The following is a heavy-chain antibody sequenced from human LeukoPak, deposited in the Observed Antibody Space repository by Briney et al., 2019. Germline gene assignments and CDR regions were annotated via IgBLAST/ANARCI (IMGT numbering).Heavy chain of an antibody. V-gene: IGHV3-30*18. CDR3: AKDPGAVVVQAYYLDH. D-gene: IGHD2-21*01. CDR2: ISHDGTNT. Sequence: GGSLRLSCVDSGFRFRNFGMHWVRQAPGKGLEWVAVISHDGTNTYHADSVRGRFTISRDNSKDTLYLRMHSLRPEDTAVYYCAKDPGAVVVQAYYLDHWGQGTLVTVSS. CDR1: GFRFRNFG. J-gene: IGHJ4*02.